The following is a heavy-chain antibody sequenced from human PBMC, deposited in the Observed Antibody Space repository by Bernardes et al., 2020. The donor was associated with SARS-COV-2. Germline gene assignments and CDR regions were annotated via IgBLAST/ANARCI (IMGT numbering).Heavy chain of an antibody. D-gene: IGHD2-15*01. CDR2: IYYSGST. Sequence: SETLSLTCTVSGGSISSGGYYWSWIRQHPGKGLEWIGYIYYSGSTYYNPSLKSRVTISVDTSKNQFSLKLSSVTAADTAVYYCARDSCSGGSCYLRYHPYGMDVWGQGTTVTVSS. V-gene: IGHV4-31*03. CDR1: GGSISSGGYY. CDR3: ARDSCSGGSCYLRYHPYGMDV. J-gene: IGHJ6*02.